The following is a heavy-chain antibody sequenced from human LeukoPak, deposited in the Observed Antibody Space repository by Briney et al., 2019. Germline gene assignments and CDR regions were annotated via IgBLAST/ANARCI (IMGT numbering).Heavy chain of an antibody. D-gene: IGHD2-15*01. CDR2: IYYSGST. CDR3: ARDPGYCSGGSCYRPTNNYYYGMDV. V-gene: IGHV4-61*01. CDR1: GGSISSSSYY. J-gene: IGHJ6*02. Sequence: SETLSLTCTVSGGSISSSSYYWGWIRQPPGKGLEWIGYIYYSGSTNYNPSLKSRVTISVDTSKNQFSLKLSSVTAADTAVYYCARDPGYCSGGSCYRPTNNYYYGMDVWGQGTTVTVSS.